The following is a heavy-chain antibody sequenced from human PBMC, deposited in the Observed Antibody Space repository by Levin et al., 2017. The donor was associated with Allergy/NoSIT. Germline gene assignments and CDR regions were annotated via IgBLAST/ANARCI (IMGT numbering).Heavy chain of an antibody. CDR3: ARGSLLPYYFDY. CDR1: DDSFSNYY. V-gene: IGHV4-59*12. J-gene: IGHJ4*02. Sequence: PSETLSLTCTVSDDSFSNYYWSWVRQPPGKGLEWIGYIYSNGRGNYNPSLKSRVTMSLDTSKNQFSLKLTSVTASDTAVYYCARGSLLPYYFDYWGPGTLVTVSS. CDR2: IYSNGRG.